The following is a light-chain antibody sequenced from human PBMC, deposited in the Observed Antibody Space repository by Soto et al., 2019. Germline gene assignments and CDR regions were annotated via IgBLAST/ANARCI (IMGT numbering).Light chain of an antibody. V-gene: IGLV2-23*02. J-gene: IGLJ1*01. CDR1: SSNVGSYKL. CDR2: EVN. CDR3: CSSGGSPTYV. Sequence: SALTQPASVSGSPGQSITISCTGTSSNVGSYKLVSWYQQHSGKAPKLMIFEVNKRPSGVSNRFSGSKSGNTASLTISGLKVEDEADYYCCSSGGSPTYVFGTGTKVTV.